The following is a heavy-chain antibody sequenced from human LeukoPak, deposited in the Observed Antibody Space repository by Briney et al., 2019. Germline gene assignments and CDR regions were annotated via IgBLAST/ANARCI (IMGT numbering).Heavy chain of an antibody. J-gene: IGHJ4*02. CDR3: ARVWEIDYGDYAGSDFDY. V-gene: IGHV3-74*01. D-gene: IGHD4-17*01. CDR2: INSDGSST. CDR1: GFTFSSYW. Sequence: GGSLRPSCAASGFTFSSYWMHWVRQAPGKGLLWVSRINSDGSSTSYADSVKGRFTISRDNAKNTLYLQMNSLRAEDTAVYYCARVWEIDYGDYAGSDFDYWGQGTLVTVSS.